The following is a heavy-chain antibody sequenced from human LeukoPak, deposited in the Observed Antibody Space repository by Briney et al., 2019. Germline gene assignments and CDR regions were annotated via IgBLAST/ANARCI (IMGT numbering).Heavy chain of an antibody. J-gene: IGHJ4*02. V-gene: IGHV4-59*08. CDR3: ARGTTSHYDILTGYYHPIDY. CDR2: IYYSGST. Sequence: SETLSLTRTVSGGSISSYYWSWIRQPPGKGLEWIGYIYYSGSTNYNPSLKSRVTISVDTSKNQFSLKLSSVTAADTAVYYCARGTTSHYDILTGYYHPIDYWGQGTLVTVSS. D-gene: IGHD3-9*01. CDR1: GGSISSYY.